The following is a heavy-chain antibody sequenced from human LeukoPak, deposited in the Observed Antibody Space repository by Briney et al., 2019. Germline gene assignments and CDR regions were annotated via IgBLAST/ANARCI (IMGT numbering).Heavy chain of an antibody. CDR3: ARVVITLGGIIGYYDF. D-gene: IGHD3-16*02. CDR1: GYRFPSYG. V-gene: IGHV1-18*01. J-gene: IGHJ4*02. CDR2: ISAYNGNP. Sequence: ASVKVSCKASGYRFPSYGITWVRQAPGQGLEWMGWISAYNGNPKCAQKLQGRITMTTDTSTTTAYMELRSLRSDDTAVYYRARVVITLGGIIGYYDFWGQGTLVTVST.